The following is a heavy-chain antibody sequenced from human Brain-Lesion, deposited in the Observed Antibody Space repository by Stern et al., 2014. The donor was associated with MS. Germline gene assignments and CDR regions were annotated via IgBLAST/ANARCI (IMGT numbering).Heavy chain of an antibody. CDR1: GGSVSSTSYA. V-gene: IGHV4-39*01. J-gene: IGHJ5*02. D-gene: IGHD2-15*01. Sequence: QLQLQESGPGLVKPSETLSLTCTVAGGSVSSTSYAWAWIRQPPGKGLEWIGTIYYSGNTYYSPSLKSRLTISIDTSKNKFSRQRRFVTAADTAVYYCAGEEDIRYCSGGSCTGNWFDPWGQGTLVTVSS. CDR2: IYYSGNT. CDR3: AGEEDIRYCSGGSCTGNWFDP.